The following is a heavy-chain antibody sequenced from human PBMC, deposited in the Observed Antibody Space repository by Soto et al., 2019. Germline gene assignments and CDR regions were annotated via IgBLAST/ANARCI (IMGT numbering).Heavy chain of an antibody. D-gene: IGHD2-15*01. J-gene: IGHJ4*02. V-gene: IGHV4-34*01. CDR2: IKDGGRT. CDR3: ARGQEGVVATH. CDR1: GGSFTGYY. Sequence: VQLQQWGAGLLKPSETLSLTCAVNGGSFTGYYWSWVRQPPGKGLEWIGEIKDGGRTNYSPSLRSRVTISADTSKKQFSLKVTSVTAADTAVYYCARGQEGVVATHWDQGSLVTVSS.